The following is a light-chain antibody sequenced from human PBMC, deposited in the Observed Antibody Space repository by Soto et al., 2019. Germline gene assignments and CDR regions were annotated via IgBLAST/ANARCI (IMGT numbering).Light chain of an antibody. CDR3: SSKTSDSSRFV. Sequence: QSVLTQPASVSGSPGQSITISCTGTSSDVGAYKYVSWYQQHTGKAPKLLLYDVNDRPSGVSLRFSGSKSGNAASLTISGLQTEDEADYYCSSKTSDSSRFVFGSGTKLTVL. CDR2: DVN. J-gene: IGLJ2*01. CDR1: SSDVGAYKY. V-gene: IGLV2-14*03.